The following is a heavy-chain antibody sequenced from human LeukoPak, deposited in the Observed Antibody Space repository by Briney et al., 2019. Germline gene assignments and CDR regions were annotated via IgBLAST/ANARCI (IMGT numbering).Heavy chain of an antibody. CDR2: IWYDGSNK. CDR3: ARDPPYCSGGSSYHLDY. Sequence: GRSLRLSCAASGFTFSSYGMHWVRQAPGKGLEWVAVIWYDGSNKYYADSVKGRFTISRDNSKNTLYLQMNSLRAEDTAVYYCARDPPYCSGGSSYHLDYWAREPWSPSPQ. CDR1: GFTFSSYG. V-gene: IGHV3-33*01. D-gene: IGHD2-15*01. J-gene: IGHJ4*02.